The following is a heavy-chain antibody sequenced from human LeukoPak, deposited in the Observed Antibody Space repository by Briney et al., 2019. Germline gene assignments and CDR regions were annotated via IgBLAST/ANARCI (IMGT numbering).Heavy chain of an antibody. J-gene: IGHJ4*02. CDR3: TKAHYYDTTSFDSAFWGTRPLDY. V-gene: IGHV3-43*01. CDR2: IRWDGDST. Sequence: RPGGSLRLSCAASGFTFDDYTMHWARQAPGKGLEWVSLIRWDGDSTYYADSVKGRFTISRDNIKNSLSLQMNSLRTEDTALYYCTKAHYYDTTSFDSAFWGTRPLDYWGQGTLVTVSS. CDR1: GFTFDDYT. D-gene: IGHD3-22*01.